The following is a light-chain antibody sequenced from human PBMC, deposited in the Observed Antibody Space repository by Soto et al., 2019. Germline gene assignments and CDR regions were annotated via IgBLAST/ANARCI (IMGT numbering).Light chain of an antibody. V-gene: IGLV1-51*01. Sequence: QSVLTQPPSVPAAPGQKVTISCSGSSSNIGGNSVSWYQQLPGTAPKLLIYDDNKRPSGIPDRSSGSKSGTSATLGITGFQTGDEADYYCGSWDSSLSAYVFGTGTKVTV. CDR2: DDN. J-gene: IGLJ1*01. CDR1: SSNIGGNS. CDR3: GSWDSSLSAYV.